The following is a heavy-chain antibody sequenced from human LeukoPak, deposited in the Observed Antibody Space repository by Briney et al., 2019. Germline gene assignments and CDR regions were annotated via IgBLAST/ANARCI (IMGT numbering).Heavy chain of an antibody. CDR2: IKQDGSEK. V-gene: IGHV3-7*01. CDR1: GFTFSSYL. D-gene: IGHD2-2*01. J-gene: IGHJ4*02. CDR3: ARDRFIKGYCSSTSCYGPFDY. Sequence: PGGSLRLSCAASGFTFSSYLMSWVRQAPGKGLEWAANIKQDGSEKYYVDSVKGRFTISRDNAKNSLYLQMNSLRAKDTAVYYCARDRFIKGYCSSTSCYGPFDYWGQGTLVTVSS.